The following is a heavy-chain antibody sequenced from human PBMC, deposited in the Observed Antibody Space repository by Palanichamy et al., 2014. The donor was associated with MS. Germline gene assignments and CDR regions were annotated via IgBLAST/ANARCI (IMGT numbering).Heavy chain of an antibody. J-gene: IGHJ4*02. D-gene: IGHD1-26*01. V-gene: IGHV3-74*01. CDR1: GFAFSSYW. Sequence: EVQLVESGGGLVLPGGSLRLSCAASGFAFSSYWMHWVRQVPGKGLVWVSRIYTDVSTTSYADSVRGRFTISRDNAKNTLYLQMNSLRAEDTAVYYCARAWELDKWGQGTLVTVSS. CDR2: IYTDVSTT. CDR3: ARAWELDK.